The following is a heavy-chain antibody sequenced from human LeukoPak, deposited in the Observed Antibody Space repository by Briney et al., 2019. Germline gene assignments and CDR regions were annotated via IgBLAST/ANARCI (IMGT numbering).Heavy chain of an antibody. CDR3: ARLIVGATYDDY. D-gene: IGHD1-26*01. CDR2: ISYDGSNK. J-gene: IGHJ4*02. CDR1: GSTFSSYA. Sequence: GGSLRLSCAASGSTFSSYAMHWVRQAPGKGLEWVAVISYDGSNKYYADSVKGRFTISRDNSKNTLYLQMNSLRAEDTAVYYCARLIVGATYDDYWGQGTLVTVSS. V-gene: IGHV3-30*04.